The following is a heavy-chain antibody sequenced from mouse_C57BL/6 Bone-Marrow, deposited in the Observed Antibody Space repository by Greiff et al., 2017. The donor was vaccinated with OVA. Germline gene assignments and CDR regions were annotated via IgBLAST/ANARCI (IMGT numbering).Heavy chain of an antibody. V-gene: IGHV5-4*03. Sequence: EVKLVESGGGLVKPGGSLKLSCAASGFTFSSYAMSWVRQTPEQRLEWVATISDVGSYTYYPDNVKGRFTIPRSNAQNNLYLQMSHLKSEDTAVYYCARGWLLRYLDYWGQGTTLTVSS. CDR3: ARGWLLRYLDY. D-gene: IGHD2-3*01. CDR1: GFTFSSYA. CDR2: ISDVGSYT. J-gene: IGHJ2*01.